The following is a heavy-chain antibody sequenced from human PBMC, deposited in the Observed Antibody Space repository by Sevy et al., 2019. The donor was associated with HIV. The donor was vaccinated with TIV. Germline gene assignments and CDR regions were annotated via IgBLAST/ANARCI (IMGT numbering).Heavy chain of an antibody. V-gene: IGHV4-4*02. J-gene: IGHJ4*02. CDR3: PAAAGTDILGYYFGS. Sequence: SETLSLTCTVSGDSIISSHWWSWFRQTPGKGLEWIGDMYHRGTTNYSPSLKNRVIISVDTSKNQFSLKLTSVTAADTAVYYCPAAAGTDILGYYFGSWGQGTPVTVSS. D-gene: IGHD2-21*01. CDR1: GDSIISSHW. CDR2: MYHRGTT.